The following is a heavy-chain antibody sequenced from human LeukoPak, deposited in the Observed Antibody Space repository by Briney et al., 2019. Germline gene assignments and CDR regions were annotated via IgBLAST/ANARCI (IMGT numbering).Heavy chain of an antibody. D-gene: IGHD6-19*01. Sequence: ASVKVSCKASGYTFTGYYMHWVRQAPGQGLEWMGRINPNSGGTNYAQKFQGRVTMTRDTSISTAYMELSRLRSDDTAVYYCARDFRASRIAVAAAKHWGQGTLVTVSS. CDR2: INPNSGGT. J-gene: IGHJ1*01. CDR3: ARDFRASRIAVAAAKH. CDR1: GYTFTGYY. V-gene: IGHV1-2*06.